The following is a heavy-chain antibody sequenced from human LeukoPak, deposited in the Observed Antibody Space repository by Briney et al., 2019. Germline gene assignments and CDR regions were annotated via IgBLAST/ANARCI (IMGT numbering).Heavy chain of an antibody. CDR1: GFTFSSYA. CDR2: IWYDGSNK. Sequence: PGGSLRLSCAASGFTFSSYAMSWVRQAPGKGLEWVAVIWYDGSNKYYADSVKGRFTISRDNSKNTLYLQMNSLRAEDTAVYYCARGGLTIAEATTSWYLDYWGQGTLVTVSS. CDR3: ARGGLTIAEATTSWYLDY. J-gene: IGHJ4*02. V-gene: IGHV3-33*08. D-gene: IGHD1-26*01.